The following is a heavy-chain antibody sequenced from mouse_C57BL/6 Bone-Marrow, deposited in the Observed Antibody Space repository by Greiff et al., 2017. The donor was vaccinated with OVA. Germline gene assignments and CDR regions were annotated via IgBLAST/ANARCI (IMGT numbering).Heavy chain of an antibody. CDR3: ARRIYYYGSSYSYYAMDY. Sequence: VKVVESGPGLVQPSQSLSITCTVSGFSLTSYGVHWVRQSPGKGLEWLGVIWSGGSTDYNAAFISRLSISKDNSKSQVFFKMNSLQADDTAIYYCARRIYYYGSSYSYYAMDYWGQGTSVTVSS. V-gene: IGHV2-2*01. CDR1: GFSLTSYG. CDR2: IWSGGST. J-gene: IGHJ4*01. D-gene: IGHD1-1*01.